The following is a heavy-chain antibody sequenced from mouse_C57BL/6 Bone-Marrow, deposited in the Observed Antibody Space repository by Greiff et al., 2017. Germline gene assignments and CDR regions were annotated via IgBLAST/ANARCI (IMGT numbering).Heavy chain of an antibody. J-gene: IGHJ3*01. CDR2: IDPSDSYT. V-gene: IGHV1-50*01. CDR3: AKEGAYYSNAWFAY. D-gene: IGHD2-5*01. CDR1: GYTFTSYW. Sequence: QVQLQQPGAELVKPGASVKLSCKASGYTFTSYWMQWVKQRPGQGLEWIGEIDPSDSYTNYNQKFKGKATLTVDTSSNTAYMQLSSLTSEDSAVYYSAKEGAYYSNAWFAYWGQGTLVTVSA.